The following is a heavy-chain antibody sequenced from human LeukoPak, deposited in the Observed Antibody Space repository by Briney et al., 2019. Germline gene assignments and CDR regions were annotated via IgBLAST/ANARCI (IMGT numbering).Heavy chain of an antibody. CDR1: GFTFSHFG. V-gene: IGHV3-33*01. J-gene: IGHJ4*02. Sequence: PGGSLRLSCAASGFTFSHFGMHWVRQAPGKGLEWVAVIWYDGNNEYYADSVKGRFTISRDNSQDTVYLQMNRLRAEDTAVYYCARKFCSSSSCYIDFWGQGTLVTVSS. D-gene: IGHD2-2*02. CDR2: IWYDGNNE. CDR3: ARKFCSSSSCYIDF.